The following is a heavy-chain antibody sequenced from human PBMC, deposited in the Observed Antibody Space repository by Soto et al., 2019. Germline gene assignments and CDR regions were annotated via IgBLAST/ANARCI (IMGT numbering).Heavy chain of an antibody. CDR1: GGSISSGGYS. V-gene: IGHV4-30-2*01. CDR3: ARVPYT. CDR2: IYHSGSS. J-gene: IGHJ4*02. Sequence: QLQLQESGSGLVKPSQTLSLTCAVSGGSISSGGYSWSWIRQPPGTGLEWIGYIYHSGSSYYNSSLTSRVPLPVDRPKNQSSLKLSTVTAADTAVDYCARVPYTWGQGTLVNVAS. D-gene: IGHD1-1*01.